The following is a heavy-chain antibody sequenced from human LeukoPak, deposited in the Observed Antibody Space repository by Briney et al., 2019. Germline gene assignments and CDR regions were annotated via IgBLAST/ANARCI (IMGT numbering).Heavy chain of an antibody. J-gene: IGHJ4*02. CDR3: ARGHGGRVVVAATRFIARYYFDY. V-gene: IGHV4-39*07. CDR1: GGSISSSSYY. Sequence: SETLSLTCTVSGGSISSSSYYWSWIRQPPGKGLEWIGEINHSGSTNYNPSLKSRVTISVDTSKNQFSLKLSSVTAADTAVYYCARGHGGRVVVAATRFIARYYFDYWGQGTLVTVSS. D-gene: IGHD2-15*01. CDR2: INHSGST.